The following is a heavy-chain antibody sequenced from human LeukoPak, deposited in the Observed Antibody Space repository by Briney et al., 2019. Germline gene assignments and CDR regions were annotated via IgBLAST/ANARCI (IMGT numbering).Heavy chain of an antibody. J-gene: IGHJ4*02. Sequence: PGGSLRLSCAASGFTFSSYSMYWVWKAPGTGLERVSTISSSSSYIYYEDSVMGRFTISRDNAENSLYLQMNSLRAEDTAVYYCVVLAANFDYWGQGTLVTVSS. CDR1: GFTFSSYS. V-gene: IGHV3-21*01. CDR3: VVLAANFDY. D-gene: IGHD2-15*01. CDR2: ISSSSSYI.